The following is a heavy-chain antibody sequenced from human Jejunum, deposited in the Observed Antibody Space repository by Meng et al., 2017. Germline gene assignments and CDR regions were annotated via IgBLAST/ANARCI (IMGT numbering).Heavy chain of an antibody. CDR2: IKSRPNGGTT. Sequence: GESLKISCAASGFTFRNSGMHWVRQAPGKGLEWVGRIKSRPNGGTTDYAAPVNGRFTISRDDSQQTAYLQMNSLNTDDSAVYYCARGWSPDLWGRGTRVTVSS. V-gene: IGHV3-15*01. CDR1: GFTFRNSG. CDR3: ARGWSPDL. J-gene: IGHJ2*01. D-gene: IGHD6-19*01.